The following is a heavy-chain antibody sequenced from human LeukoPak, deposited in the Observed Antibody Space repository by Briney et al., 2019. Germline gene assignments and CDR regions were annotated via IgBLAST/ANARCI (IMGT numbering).Heavy chain of an antibody. V-gene: IGHV3-72*01. CDR1: GFTFSDHY. Sequence: GGSLRLSCAASGFTFSDHYMDWIRQAPGKGLEWVARIRNKANSYTTEYAASVEGRFTISRDDSKNSLYLRMNSLKTEDTAVYYCARYQLPVRYFDFWGRGTLVTVSS. CDR3: ARYQLPVRYFDF. CDR2: IRNKANSYTT. J-gene: IGHJ4*02. D-gene: IGHD2-2*01.